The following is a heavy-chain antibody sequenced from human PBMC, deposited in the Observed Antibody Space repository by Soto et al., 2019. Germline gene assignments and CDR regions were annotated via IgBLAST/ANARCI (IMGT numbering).Heavy chain of an antibody. J-gene: IGHJ3*02. CDR1: GYSISSGYY. Sequence: SETLSLTCAVSGYSISSGYYWGWIRQPPGKGLEWIGSIYHSGSTYYNPSLKSRVTISVDTSKNQFSLKLSSVTAADTAVYYCARADSFDAFDIWGQGTMVTVSS. V-gene: IGHV4-38-2*01. D-gene: IGHD3-22*01. CDR2: IYHSGST. CDR3: ARADSFDAFDI.